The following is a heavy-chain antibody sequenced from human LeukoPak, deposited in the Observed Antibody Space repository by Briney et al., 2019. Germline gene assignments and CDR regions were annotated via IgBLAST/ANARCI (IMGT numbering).Heavy chain of an antibody. J-gene: IGHJ4*02. CDR1: GGSISSYY. CDR3: ARATQDGDLDY. V-gene: IGHV4-59*01. CDR2: IYYSGST. D-gene: IGHD4-17*01. Sequence: SETLSLTCTVSGGSISSYYWSWIRQPPGKGLEWTGYIYYSGSTNYNPSLKSRVTISVDTSKNQFSLKLSSVTAADTAVYYCARATQDGDLDYWGQGTLVTVSS.